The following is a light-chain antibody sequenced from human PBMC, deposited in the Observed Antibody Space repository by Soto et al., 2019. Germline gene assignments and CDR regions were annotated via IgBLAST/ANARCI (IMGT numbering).Light chain of an antibody. V-gene: IGKV2-24*01. CDR1: QSLLHSDGNTY. Sequence: VMTQTPLFSAVTLGQPASISCKSSQSLLHSDGNTYLNWLHQRPGQPPRLLLHKISDRFSGVPDRFSGSGAGTDFTLTISRVEAEDVGVYSCMRGTRFPYAFGQGTRLEIK. CDR3: MRGTRFPYA. CDR2: KIS. J-gene: IGKJ2*01.